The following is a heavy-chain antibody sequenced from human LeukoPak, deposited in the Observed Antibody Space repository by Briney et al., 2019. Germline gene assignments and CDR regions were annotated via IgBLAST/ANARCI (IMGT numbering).Heavy chain of an antibody. CDR2: ISAYNGNT. CDR3: ARDAVRGSNVYIWFDL. V-gene: IGHV1-18*01. Sequence: ASVKVSCKASGYTFASYGISWVRQAPGQGLEWMGWISAYNGNTNYAQKFQGRVTMTTDTSTSTAYMEVRSLRSDDTAVYYCARDAVRGSNVYIWFDLWGQGTLVTVSS. D-gene: IGHD1-26*01. CDR1: GYTFASYG. J-gene: IGHJ5*02.